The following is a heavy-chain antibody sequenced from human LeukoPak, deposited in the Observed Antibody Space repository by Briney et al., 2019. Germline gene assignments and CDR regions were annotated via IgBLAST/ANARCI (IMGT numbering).Heavy chain of an antibody. CDR3: AKSTGSYRYPFDY. Sequence: GGTLRLSCAASGFTFSSYGMSWVRQAPGRGLEWVSAISGSGGSTYYADSVKGRFTISRDNSKNTLYLQMNSLRAEDTAVYYCAKSTGSYRYPFDYWGQGTLVTVSS. CDR2: ISGSGGST. D-gene: IGHD3-16*02. V-gene: IGHV3-23*01. CDR1: GFTFSSYG. J-gene: IGHJ4*02.